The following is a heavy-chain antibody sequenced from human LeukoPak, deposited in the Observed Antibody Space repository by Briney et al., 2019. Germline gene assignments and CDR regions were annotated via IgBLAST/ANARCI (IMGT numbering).Heavy chain of an antibody. CDR2: IYHSGST. Sequence: SETLSLTCAVSGGSISSGGYSWGWIRQPPGKGLEWFGYIYHSGSTYYNPSLKSRVTISVDRSENQFSLKLSSVTAADTAVYYCARPNQLLFDYFDYWGQGTLVTVSS. V-gene: IGHV4-30-2*01. CDR1: GGSISSGGYS. D-gene: IGHD2-2*01. CDR3: ARPNQLLFDYFDY. J-gene: IGHJ4*02.